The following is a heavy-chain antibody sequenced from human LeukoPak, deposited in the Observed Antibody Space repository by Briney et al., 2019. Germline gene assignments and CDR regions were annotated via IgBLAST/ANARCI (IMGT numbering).Heavy chain of an antibody. V-gene: IGHV5-51*01. CDR1: GYNFISYW. CDR3: ARLAYSSGWFAGYFDY. Sequence: GESLKISCKGSGYNFISYWIGWVRQMPGKGLEWMGIIYPGDSDTRYSPSFQGQVTISADKSISTAYLQWSTLKASDTAIYYCARLAYSSGWFAGYFDYWGQGTLVTVSS. CDR2: IYPGDSDT. J-gene: IGHJ4*02. D-gene: IGHD6-19*01.